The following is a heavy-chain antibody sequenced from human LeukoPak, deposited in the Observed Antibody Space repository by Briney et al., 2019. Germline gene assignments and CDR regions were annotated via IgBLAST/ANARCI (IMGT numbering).Heavy chain of an antibody. CDR1: GFTFNNYA. CDR3: AKDLGYSYGYNY. V-gene: IGHV3-23*01. Sequence: GGSLRLSCAASGFTFNNYAMSWVRQAPGKGLEWVSTISGSGGSTYYADSVKGRFTISRDNSKNTLYLQMNSLSAEDTAVYYCAKDLGYSYGYNYWGQGTLVTVSS. D-gene: IGHD5-18*01. CDR2: ISGSGGST. J-gene: IGHJ4*02.